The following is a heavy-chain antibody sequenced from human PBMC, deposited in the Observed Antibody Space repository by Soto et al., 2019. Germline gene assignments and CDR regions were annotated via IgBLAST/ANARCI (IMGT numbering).Heavy chain of an antibody. CDR1: GGSISSYY. D-gene: IGHD6-6*01. CDR3: ARVEYSSSIDYYYYYYMDV. V-gene: IGHV4-59*01. J-gene: IGHJ6*03. Sequence: QVQMQESGPGLVKPSETLSLTCTVSGGSISSYYWSWIRQPPGKGLEWIGYLYYSGSTNYNPSLKSRVTITVHTSKNQFSLKLSSVTAADTAVYYCARVEYSSSIDYYYYYYMDVWGKGTTVTVSS. CDR2: LYYSGST.